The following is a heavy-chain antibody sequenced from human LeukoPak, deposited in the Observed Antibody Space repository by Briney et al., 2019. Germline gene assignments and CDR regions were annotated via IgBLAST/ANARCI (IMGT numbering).Heavy chain of an antibody. CDR3: ARAARGYYEIDY. V-gene: IGHV4-30-4*01. D-gene: IGHD3-22*01. J-gene: IGHJ4*02. Sequence: PSETLSLTCTVPGGSISSGDYYWSWIRQPPGKGLEWIGYIYYSGSTYYNPSLKSRVTISVDTSKNQFSLKLSSVTAADTAVYYCARAARGYYEIDYWGQGTLVTVSS. CDR2: IYYSGST. CDR1: GGSISSGDYY.